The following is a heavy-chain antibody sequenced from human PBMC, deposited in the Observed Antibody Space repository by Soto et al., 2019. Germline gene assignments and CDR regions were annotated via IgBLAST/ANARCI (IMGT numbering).Heavy chain of an antibody. CDR1: GGTFSSYT. CDR2: IIPILGIA. CDR3: AGEPLVIVVVPAAMPPYYYYYMDV. Sequence: SVKVSCKASGGTFSSYTISWVRQAPGQGLEWMGRIIPILGIANYAQKFQGRVTITADKSTSTAYMELSSLRSEDTAVYYYAGEPLVIVVVPAAMPPYYYYYMDVWGKGTRVTVSS. J-gene: IGHJ6*03. V-gene: IGHV1-69*04. D-gene: IGHD2-2*03.